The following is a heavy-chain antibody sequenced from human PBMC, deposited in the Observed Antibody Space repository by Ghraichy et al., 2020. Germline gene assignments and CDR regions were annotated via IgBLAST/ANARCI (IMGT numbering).Heavy chain of an antibody. J-gene: IGHJ4*02. CDR1: GDSVSSGTTT. Sequence: SCAISGDSVSSGTTTWNWIRQSPSRGLEWLGRTYYRSKWYNDYAGSVKGRLNISPDTSKNQFSLQLQSVTPEDSAVYYCARDGIGAADFDYWGPGMLVTVSS. D-gene: IGHD6-13*01. V-gene: IGHV6-1*01. CDR2: TYYRSKWYN. CDR3: ARDGIGAADFDY.